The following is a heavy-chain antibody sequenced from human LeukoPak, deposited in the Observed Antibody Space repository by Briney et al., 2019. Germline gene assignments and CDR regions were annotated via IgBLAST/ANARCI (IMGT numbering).Heavy chain of an antibody. CDR2: ISGGGDNT. CDR3: ARDTRLGYCRSTSCYASWFDP. Sequence: GGSLRLSCAASGFTFSSYAMSWVRQAPGKGLEWVSTISGGGDNTYFADSVKGRFTISRDNSKNTLYLQMNSLRTEDTALYYCARDTRLGYCRSTSCYASWFDPWGQGTLVTVSS. CDR1: GFTFSSYA. J-gene: IGHJ5*02. V-gene: IGHV3-23*01. D-gene: IGHD2-2*01.